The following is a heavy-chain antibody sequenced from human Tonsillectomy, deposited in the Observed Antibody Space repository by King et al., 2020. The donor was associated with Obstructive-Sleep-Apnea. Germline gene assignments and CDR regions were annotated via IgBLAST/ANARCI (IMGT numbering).Heavy chain of an antibody. Sequence: QLVQSGAEVKKPGASVKVSCKASGYTFTGYYIHWVRQAPGQGLEWMGWINPNSGGTNYAQKFQDRVTMTRDTSISTAYMDLSRLRSDDTAVYYCARVRLPRRRAVAATTSDYWGQGTLVTVSS. CDR3: ARVRLPRRRAVAATTSDY. J-gene: IGHJ4*02. CDR1: GYTFTGYY. D-gene: IGHD6-19*01. V-gene: IGHV1-2*02. CDR2: INPNSGGT.